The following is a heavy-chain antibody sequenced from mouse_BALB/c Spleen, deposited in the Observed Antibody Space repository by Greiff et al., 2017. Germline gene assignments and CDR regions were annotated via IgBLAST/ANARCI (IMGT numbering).Heavy chain of an antibody. CDR2: IDPANGNT. CDR3: ARRRVTGPYYYAMDY. J-gene: IGHJ4*01. Sequence: VQLQQSGAELVKPGASVKLSCTASGFNIKDTYMHWVKQRPEQGLEWIGRIDPANGNTKYDPKFQGKATITADTSSNTAYLQLSSLTSEDTAVYYCARRRVTGPYYYAMDYWGQGTSVTVSS. V-gene: IGHV14-3*02. D-gene: IGHD4-1*01. CDR1: GFNIKDTY.